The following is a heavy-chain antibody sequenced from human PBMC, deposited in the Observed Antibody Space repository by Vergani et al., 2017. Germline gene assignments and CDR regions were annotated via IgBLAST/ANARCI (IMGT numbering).Heavy chain of an antibody. Sequence: EVQLVESGGGLVQPGGFLRLSCAASGFTFSSYAMSWVRQAPGKGLEWVSAISGSGGSTYYAESVKGRFTISRDKSKNTLYLQMNSLRAEDTAVDYCAKDREQIAVAVGAYFDYWGQGTRVTVSS. J-gene: IGHJ4*02. V-gene: IGHV3-23*04. D-gene: IGHD6-19*01. CDR3: AKDREQIAVAVGAYFDY. CDR1: GFTFSSYA. CDR2: ISGSGGST.